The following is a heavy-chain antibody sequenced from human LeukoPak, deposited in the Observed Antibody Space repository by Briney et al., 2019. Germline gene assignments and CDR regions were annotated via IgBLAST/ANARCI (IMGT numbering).Heavy chain of an antibody. CDR2: IRYDGSNK. CDR3: AKLHTTGTPNGDY. J-gene: IGHJ4*02. V-gene: IGHV3-30*02. Sequence: GGSLRLSWAASGFTFSSYGMHWVRQAPGKGLEWVAFIRYDGSNKYYADSVKGRFTISGDNSKNTLYLQMNSLRAEDTAVYYCAKLHTTGTPNGDYWGQGTLVTVSS. CDR1: GFTFSSYG. D-gene: IGHD1-1*01.